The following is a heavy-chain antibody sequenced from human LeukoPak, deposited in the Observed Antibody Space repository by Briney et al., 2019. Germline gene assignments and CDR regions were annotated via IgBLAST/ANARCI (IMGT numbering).Heavy chain of an antibody. D-gene: IGHD3-22*01. J-gene: IGHJ4*02. V-gene: IGHV1-69*02. Sequence: GASVKVSCKASGGTFSSYTISWVRQAPGQGLEWMGRIIPILGIANYAQKFQGRVTITADKSTSTAYMELSSLRSEDTAVYYCALAGRNYYDSSGYYHYWGQGTLVTVSS. CDR2: IIPILGIA. CDR1: GGTFSSYT. CDR3: ALAGRNYYDSSGYYHY.